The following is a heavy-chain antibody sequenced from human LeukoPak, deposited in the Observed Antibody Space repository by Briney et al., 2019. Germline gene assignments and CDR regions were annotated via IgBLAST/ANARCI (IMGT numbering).Heavy chain of an antibody. CDR3: ARGFSELRGREGFDY. D-gene: IGHD1-26*01. J-gene: IGHJ4*02. V-gene: IGHV4-4*07. CDR1: GGSITSYY. CDR2: IYTSGST. Sequence: SETLSLTCTVSGGSITSYYWSWIRQPAGKGLEWIGRIYTSGSTNYNPSLKSRVTISLDTSKNQFSLNLSSVTAADTAVYYCARGFSELRGREGFDYWGQGTLVTVSS.